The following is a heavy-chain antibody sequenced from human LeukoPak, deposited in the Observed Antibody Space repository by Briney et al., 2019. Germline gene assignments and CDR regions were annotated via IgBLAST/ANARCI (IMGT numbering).Heavy chain of an antibody. Sequence: ETLSLTCIVSGGSISSYYWSWIRQPPGKGLEWIGDIYYGGSTNYNPSLKSRVTISVDTSKNQFSLRLSSVTAADTAVYYSARLASGSYGPLTPFDYWGQGTLVSVSS. CDR2: IYYGGST. J-gene: IGHJ4*02. CDR3: ARLASGSYGPLTPFDY. D-gene: IGHD1-26*01. V-gene: IGHV4-59*08. CDR1: GGSISSYY.